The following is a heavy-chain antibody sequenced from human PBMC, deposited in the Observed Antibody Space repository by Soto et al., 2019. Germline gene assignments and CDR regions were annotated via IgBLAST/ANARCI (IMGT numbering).Heavy chain of an antibody. Sequence: QVQLVQSGAEVKKPGASVKVSCKASGYTFTGYYIHWVRQAPGQGLEWMGWVNPNSGGTNYAQKFQGWVTMTRDTSISTAYMELSRLRSDDTAVYYCVTSRGSIAVAGETEYYFDYWGQGTLVTVSS. V-gene: IGHV1-2*04. CDR3: VTSRGSIAVAGETEYYFDY. J-gene: IGHJ4*02. CDR2: VNPNSGGT. D-gene: IGHD6-19*01. CDR1: GYTFTGYY.